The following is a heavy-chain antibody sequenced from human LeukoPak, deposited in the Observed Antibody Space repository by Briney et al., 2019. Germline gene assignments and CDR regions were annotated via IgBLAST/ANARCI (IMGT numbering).Heavy chain of an antibody. CDR1: GYTFTSYD. J-gene: IGHJ5*02. Sequence: GASVKVSCKASGYTFTSYDINWVRQATGQGLEWTGWMNPNSGNTGYAQKFQGRVTMTRNTSISTAYMELSSLRSEDTAIYYCAKENWYLYNNNWYKTWFDPWGQGTLVTVSS. CDR2: MNPNSGNT. V-gene: IGHV1-8*01. D-gene: IGHD6-13*01. CDR3: AKENWYLYNNNWYKTWFDP.